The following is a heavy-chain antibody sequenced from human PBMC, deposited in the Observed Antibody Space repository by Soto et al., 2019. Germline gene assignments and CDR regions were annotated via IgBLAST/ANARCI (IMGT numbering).Heavy chain of an antibody. CDR1: VFTFISYG. Sequence: GWSLRLSCASSVFTFISYGMHWVRQAPGKGLEWVAVISYDGSNKYYADSVKGRFTISRDNSKNTLYLQMNSLRAEDTAVYYCASNLGDTGLHTPHFDYWGQGTLVTVSS. CDR3: ASNLGDTGLHTPHFDY. J-gene: IGHJ4*02. D-gene: IGHD5-18*01. CDR2: ISYDGSNK. V-gene: IGHV3-30*03.